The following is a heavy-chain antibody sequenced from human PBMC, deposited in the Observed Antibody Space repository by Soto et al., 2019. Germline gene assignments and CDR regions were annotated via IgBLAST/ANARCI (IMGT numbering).Heavy chain of an antibody. CDR1: GFDFSVYW. CDR3: VKDGGYCSSATCYSPRNHYFDA. J-gene: IGHJ5*02. V-gene: IGHV3-7*03. D-gene: IGHD2-2*01. Sequence: PGGSLRLSCAASGFDFSVYWMSWVRQAPGQGPEWVANIKFDGSEKQYVDSVKGRFTISRDNARNSVFLQMNSLRAGDTAVYYCVKDGGYCSSATCYSPRNHYFDAWGQGTLVTAPQ. CDR2: IKFDGSEK.